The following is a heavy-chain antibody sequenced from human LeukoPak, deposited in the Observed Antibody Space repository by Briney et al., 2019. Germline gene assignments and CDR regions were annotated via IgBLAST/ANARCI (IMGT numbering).Heavy chain of an antibody. D-gene: IGHD6-19*01. V-gene: IGHV3-7*01. J-gene: IGHJ4*02. Sequence: GGSLRLSCAASGFTFSSYWMSWVRQAPGKGLEWVANIKQDGSEKYYVDSVKGRFTIYRDNAKNSLYLQMNSLRAEDTAVYYCARDAGIAVPDLINDYWGQGTLVTVSS. CDR1: GFTFSSYW. CDR3: ARDAGIAVPDLINDY. CDR2: IKQDGSEK.